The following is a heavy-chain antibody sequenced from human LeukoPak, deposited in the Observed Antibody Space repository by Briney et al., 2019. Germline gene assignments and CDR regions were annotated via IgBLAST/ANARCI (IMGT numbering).Heavy chain of an antibody. CDR2: IYYSGST. Sequence: SETLSLTCTVSGGSISSSSYYWGWIRQPPWKGLEWIGSIYYSGSTYYNPSLKSRVTISVDTSKNQFSLKLSSVTAADTAVYYCARFNGLELPDWGQGTLVTVSS. J-gene: IGHJ4*02. CDR1: GGSISSSSYY. V-gene: IGHV4-39*01. CDR3: ARFNGLELPD. D-gene: IGHD1-7*01.